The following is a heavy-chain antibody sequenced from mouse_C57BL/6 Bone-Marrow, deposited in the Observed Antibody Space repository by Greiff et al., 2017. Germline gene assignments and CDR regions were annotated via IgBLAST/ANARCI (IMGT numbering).Heavy chain of an antibody. Sequence: QVQLQQSGAELVRPGASVTLSCKASGYTFTDYEMHWVKQTPVHGLEWIGAIDPETGGTAYNQKFKGKAILTADKSSSTAYMELRSLSSAGYAVYYCTHPPSYYTYYFDYWGQGTTLTVSS. J-gene: IGHJ2*01. CDR3: THPPSYYTYYFDY. V-gene: IGHV1-15*01. D-gene: IGHD2-10*01. CDR1: GYTFTDYE. CDR2: IDPETGGT.